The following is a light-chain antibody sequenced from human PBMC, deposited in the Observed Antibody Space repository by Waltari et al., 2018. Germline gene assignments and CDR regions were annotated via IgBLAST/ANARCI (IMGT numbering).Light chain of an antibody. CDR3: ASWDDILIGRL. V-gene: IGLV1-47*01. Sequence: QSVLTQPPSASAAPGPRVNIPCPCRTPNLGTTFVYWYQQPPGTPPRLVIHRDSQRPSGIPDRFSGSKSGTSASLAISGLRSEDEADYYCASWDDILIGRLFGGGTKLTVL. J-gene: IGLJ2*01. CDR1: TPNLGTTF. CDR2: RDS.